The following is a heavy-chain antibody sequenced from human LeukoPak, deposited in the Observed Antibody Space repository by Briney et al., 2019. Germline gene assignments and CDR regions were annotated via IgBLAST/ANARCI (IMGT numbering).Heavy chain of an antibody. V-gene: IGHV3-30*18. CDR3: AKDSHIVVVVAATVDY. CDR1: GFTFSSYG. J-gene: IGHJ4*02. D-gene: IGHD2-15*01. CDR2: ISYDGGNK. Sequence: GRSLRLSCAASGFTFSSYGMHWVRQAPGKGLEWVAVISYDGGNKYYADSVKGRFTISRDTSKNTLYLQMNSLRAEDAAVYYCAKDSHIVVVVAATVDYCGQGTLVTVSS.